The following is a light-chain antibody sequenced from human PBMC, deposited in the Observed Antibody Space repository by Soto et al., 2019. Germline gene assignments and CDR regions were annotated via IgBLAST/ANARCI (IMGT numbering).Light chain of an antibody. Sequence: ALTQPASVSGSPGQSITISCTGTSSDVGGYNYVSWYQQHPGKAPKLMIYDVSNRPSGVSNRFSGSKSGNTASLTISGLQAEDEADYYCSSYTSSSTLGFGTGTKVTVL. J-gene: IGLJ1*01. CDR2: DVS. CDR1: SSDVGGYNY. V-gene: IGLV2-14*01. CDR3: SSYTSSSTLG.